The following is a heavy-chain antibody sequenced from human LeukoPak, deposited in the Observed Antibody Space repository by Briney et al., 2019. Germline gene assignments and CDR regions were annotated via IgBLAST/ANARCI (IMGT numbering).Heavy chain of an antibody. Sequence: GGSLRLSCAASGFTFSRYGMHWVRQAPGRGLEWVAFIRYDGTSQYYADSVKGRFAISRDNAKNTLYLQMSSLRVEDTAVYYCARAPGLLWFGEPEAHWGQGTLVTVSS. CDR3: ARAPGLLWFGEPEAH. V-gene: IGHV3-30*02. J-gene: IGHJ4*02. CDR2: IRYDGTSQ. D-gene: IGHD3-10*01. CDR1: GFTFSRYG.